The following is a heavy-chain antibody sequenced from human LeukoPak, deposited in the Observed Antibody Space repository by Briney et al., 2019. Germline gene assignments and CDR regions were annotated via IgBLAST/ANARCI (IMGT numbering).Heavy chain of an antibody. V-gene: IGHV1-18*01. J-gene: IGHJ4*02. CDR1: GYTFTSYG. CDR2: ISGYNGNT. CDR3: ARADIRAIASSGWYGFDY. Sequence: ASVKVSCKASGYTFTSYGISWVRQAPGQGLEWMGWISGYNGNTNYAQKFQGRVTMTTDPSTSTAYMELRSLRSDDTAVYYCARADIRAIASSGWYGFDYWGQGTLVTVSS. D-gene: IGHD6-19*01.